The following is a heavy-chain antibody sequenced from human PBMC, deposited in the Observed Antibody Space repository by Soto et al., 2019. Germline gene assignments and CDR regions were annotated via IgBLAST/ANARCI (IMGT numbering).Heavy chain of an antibody. D-gene: IGHD3-16*01. CDR3: ASSGAREGDWFDP. Sequence: QVQLQESGPGLVKPSQTLSLTCTVSGGSIRRRSYYWSWIRHHPGEGLEWIGFVYYSGITDYNPSLKSRVTISADTSKNQFSLKLTSVTAADTAVYYCASSGAREGDWFDPWGQGTLVTVSS. CDR2: VYYSGIT. V-gene: IGHV4-31*03. J-gene: IGHJ5*02. CDR1: GGSIRRRSYY.